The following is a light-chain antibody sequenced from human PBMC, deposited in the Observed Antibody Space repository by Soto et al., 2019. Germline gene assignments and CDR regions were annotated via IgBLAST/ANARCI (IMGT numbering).Light chain of an antibody. J-gene: IGLJ2*01. V-gene: IGLV2-23*01. CDR3: CSYAIGSTLV. CDR1: SSDVGSYNL. Sequence: QSALTQPASVSRSPGQSITISCTGTSSDVGSYNLVSWYQQLPGKAPKLLIYEGSKRPSGVSNRFSGSKSGNTASLTISGLQAEDEADYYCCSYAIGSTLVFGGGTKLTVL. CDR2: EGS.